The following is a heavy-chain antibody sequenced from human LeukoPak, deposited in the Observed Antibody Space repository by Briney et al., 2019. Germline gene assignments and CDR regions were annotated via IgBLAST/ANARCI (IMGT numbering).Heavy chain of an antibody. Sequence: SETLSLTCTLSGGSISTYYWSWVRQPPGKGLEWIGYIYYTGSTDYNPSLKSRVTMSVDTSKNQFSLKLCSVTAADTAVYSCARGSVRGEFDPWGQGTLVTVSS. V-gene: IGHV4-59*01. CDR1: GGSISTYY. J-gene: IGHJ5*02. CDR3: ARGSVRGEFDP. D-gene: IGHD3-10*01. CDR2: IYYTGST.